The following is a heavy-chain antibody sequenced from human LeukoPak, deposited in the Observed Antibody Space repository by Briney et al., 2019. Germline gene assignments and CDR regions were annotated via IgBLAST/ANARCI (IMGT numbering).Heavy chain of an antibody. V-gene: IGHV1-2*02. CDR1: GYSFTDCY. J-gene: IGHJ5*02. CDR3: ARADRLDGGPYLIGP. CDR2: INPNSGGT. Sequence: ASVKVSCKTSGYSFTDCYMHWVRQAPGQGLEWMGWINPNSGGTSSAQKFQGRVTMTRDTSITTVYMEVSWLTSDDTAIYYCARADRLDGGPYLIGPWGQGTLVTVSS. D-gene: IGHD2-21*01.